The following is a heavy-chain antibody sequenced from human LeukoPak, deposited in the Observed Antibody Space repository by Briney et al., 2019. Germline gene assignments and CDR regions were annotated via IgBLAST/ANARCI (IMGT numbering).Heavy chain of an antibody. CDR1: GFTFSSYP. J-gene: IGHJ4*01. V-gene: IGHV3-23*01. CDR2: IRPSDGNT. D-gene: IGHD6-19*01. CDR3: AKLTSGWFEEF. Sequence: GGSLRLSCAASGFTFSSYPMTWVRQAPGKGLEWVSAIRPSDGNTFYADSVRGRFTISRDSSKNTLYLQMNSLRAEDTAVYYCAKLTSGWFEEFWGHGTLVTVSS.